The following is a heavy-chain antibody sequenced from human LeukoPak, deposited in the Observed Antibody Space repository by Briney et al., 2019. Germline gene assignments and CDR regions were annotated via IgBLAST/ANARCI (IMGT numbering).Heavy chain of an antibody. V-gene: IGHV1-3*01. D-gene: IGHD6-19*01. CDR3: ARVSSGWYYFDY. CDR1: GYTFTSYA. J-gene: IGHJ4*02. Sequence: ASVKVSCKASGYTFTSYAMHWVRQAPGQRLEWMGWINAGNGSTKYSQKFQGRVTITRDTSASTAYMELSSLRSEDTAVYCCARVSSGWYYFDYWGQGTLVTVSS. CDR2: INAGNGST.